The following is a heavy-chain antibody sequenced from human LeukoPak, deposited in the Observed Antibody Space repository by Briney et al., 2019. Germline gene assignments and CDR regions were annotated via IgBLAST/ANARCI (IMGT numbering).Heavy chain of an antibody. V-gene: IGHV4-59*08. Sequence: ASETLSLTCTVSGGSISSYYWSWIRQPPGKGLEWIGYIYYSGSTNYNPPLKSPVTISVDTSKNQFSLKLSSVTAADTAVYYCARTGYSSGIRSDYFDYWGQGTLVTVSS. J-gene: IGHJ4*02. D-gene: IGHD6-19*01. CDR1: GGSISSYY. CDR2: IYYSGST. CDR3: ARTGYSSGIRSDYFDY.